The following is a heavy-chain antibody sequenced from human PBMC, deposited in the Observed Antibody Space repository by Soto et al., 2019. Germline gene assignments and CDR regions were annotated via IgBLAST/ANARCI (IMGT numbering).Heavy chain of an antibody. CDR1: GFTFSSYA. Sequence: GGSLRLSCAASGFTFSSYAMGWVRQGPGKGLEWVAVVGIVGSTHYADSVRGRFTISRDNSKNTLSLQMNSLTAEDTAVYFCAKRRGARGHFDHWGQGALVTVSS. J-gene: IGHJ4*02. CDR3: AKRRGARGHFDH. CDR2: VGIVGST. V-gene: IGHV3-23*01. D-gene: IGHD2-15*01.